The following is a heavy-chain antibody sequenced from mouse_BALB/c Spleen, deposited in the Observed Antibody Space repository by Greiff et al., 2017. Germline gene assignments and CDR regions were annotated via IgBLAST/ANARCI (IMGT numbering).Heavy chain of an antibody. D-gene: IGHD2-3*01. CDR2: IRSKSNNYAT. CDR3: VRDGYYVSFAY. CDR1: GFTFNTYA. Sequence: EVQLVESGGGLVQPKGSLKLSCAASGFTFNTYAMHWVRQDPGKGLEWVARIRSKSNNYATYYADSVKDRFTISRDDSQSMLYLQMNNLKTEDTAMYYCVRDGYYVSFAYWGQGTLVTVSA. V-gene: IGHV10-1*02. J-gene: IGHJ3*01.